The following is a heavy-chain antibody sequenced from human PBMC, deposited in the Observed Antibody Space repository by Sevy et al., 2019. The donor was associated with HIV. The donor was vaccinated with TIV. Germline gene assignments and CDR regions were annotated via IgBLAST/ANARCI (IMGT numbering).Heavy chain of an antibody. V-gene: IGHV1-24*01. Sequence: ASVKVSCKVSGSTLTKLSMHWVRQAPGKGLEWVATFDPEDDKTIYAQQFQGRVTMTEETSTDTAYMEVKSLRSEDTAVYYCATTKDYYESSGYPFDYWGQGTQVTVSS. CDR1: GSTLTKLS. D-gene: IGHD3-22*01. CDR2: FDPEDDKT. CDR3: ATTKDYYESSGYPFDY. J-gene: IGHJ4*02.